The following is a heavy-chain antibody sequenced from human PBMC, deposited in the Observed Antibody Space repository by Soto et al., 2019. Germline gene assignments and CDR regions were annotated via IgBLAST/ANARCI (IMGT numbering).Heavy chain of an antibody. J-gene: IGHJ6*01. CDR2: ISSSSSYI. CDR3: ATYTAMAMLGEYYYYYYRMDA. Sequence: GGSLRLSCAASGFTFSSYSMNWVRQAPGKGLEWVSSISSSSSYIYYADSVKGRFTITRDNAKNSLYLQMNSLRAEDTAVYYCATYTAMAMLGEYYYYYYRMDAWRQGTRVTVSS. CDR1: GFTFSSYS. V-gene: IGHV3-21*01. D-gene: IGHD5-18*01.